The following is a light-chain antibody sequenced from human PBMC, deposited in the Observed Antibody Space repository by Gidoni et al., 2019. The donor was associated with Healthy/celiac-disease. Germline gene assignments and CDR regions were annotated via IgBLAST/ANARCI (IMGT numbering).Light chain of an antibody. V-gene: IGKV3-15*01. CDR1: PNVSSN. CDR3: QQYNNWPPS. J-gene: IGKJ4*01. CDR2: GAS. Sequence: EIVMTQSPATLSVYPGERATLSCRASPNVSSNLAWYQQKPGQAPRLLIYGASTRATGIPARFSGSGSGTEFTLTISSLQSEDFAVYYCQQYNNWPPSFGGGTKVEIK.